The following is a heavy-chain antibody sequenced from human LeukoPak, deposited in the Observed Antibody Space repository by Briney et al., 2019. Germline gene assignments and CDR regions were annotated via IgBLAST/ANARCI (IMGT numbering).Heavy chain of an antibody. CDR2: INHSGST. Sequence: PSETPSLTCAVYGGSFSGYYWSWIRQPPGKGLEWIGEINHSGSTNYNPSLKSRVTISVDTSKNQFSLKLSSVTAADTAVYYCARGQGSGSYYPCFDYWGQGTLVTVSS. CDR1: GGSFSGYY. V-gene: IGHV4-34*01. CDR3: ARGQGSGSYYPCFDY. J-gene: IGHJ4*02. D-gene: IGHD3-10*01.